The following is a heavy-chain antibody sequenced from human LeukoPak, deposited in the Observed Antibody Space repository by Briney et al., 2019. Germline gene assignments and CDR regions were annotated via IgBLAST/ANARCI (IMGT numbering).Heavy chain of an antibody. D-gene: IGHD3-10*01. Sequence: ASVKVSCKASGYTFTSYDISWVRHATGQGLEWMGWMNPNSGNTGYAQKFQGRVTMTRNTSISTAYRELSSLRCEDTAVYYCARDGSGSGSYLSWFDPWGQGTLVTVSS. J-gene: IGHJ5*02. CDR2: MNPNSGNT. V-gene: IGHV1-8*01. CDR1: GYTFTSYD. CDR3: ARDGSGSGSYLSWFDP.